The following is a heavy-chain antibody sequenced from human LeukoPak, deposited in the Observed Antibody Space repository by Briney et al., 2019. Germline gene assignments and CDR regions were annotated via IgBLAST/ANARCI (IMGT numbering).Heavy chain of an antibody. CDR1: GFTFSSYA. CDR2: ISYDGSKK. Sequence: GGSLRLSCAASGFTFSSYAMHWVRQAPGKGLEWVAVISYDGSKKYYADSVKGRFTISRDNSKNTPYLQMNSLRAEDTAVYYCAKGTVTTFNYYGKDGWGKGTTVTVSS. D-gene: IGHD4-17*01. V-gene: IGHV3-30*04. CDR3: AKGTVTTFNYYGKDG. J-gene: IGHJ6*04.